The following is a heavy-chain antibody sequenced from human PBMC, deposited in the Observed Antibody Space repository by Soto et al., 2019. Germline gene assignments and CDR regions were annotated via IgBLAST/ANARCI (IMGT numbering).Heavy chain of an antibody. J-gene: IGHJ3*02. Sequence: PSETLSLTCTVSGGAISSCYWNGIRLAAGKRLEWIGRIYLSGTTTYNPSLQSLVTMSVDTSKNQFSLKLSSLTAADTAVYYCARSPSTSSIGTFDIWGQGTQVTVSS. CDR3: ARSPSTSSIGTFDI. D-gene: IGHD6-6*01. CDR2: IYLSGTT. V-gene: IGHV4-4*07. CDR1: GGAISSCY.